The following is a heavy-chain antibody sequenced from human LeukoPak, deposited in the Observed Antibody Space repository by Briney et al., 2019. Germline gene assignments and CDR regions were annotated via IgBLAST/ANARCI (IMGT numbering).Heavy chain of an antibody. Sequence: PSETLSLTCTVSGGSISSYYWSWIRQPPGKGLEWIGYIYYSGSTNYNPSLKSRVTISVDTSKNQFSLKLSSVTAADTAVYYCARGGGERIGGDYYYYYMDVWGKGTTVTVSS. V-gene: IGHV4-59*12. CDR1: GGSISSYY. D-gene: IGHD3-10*01. CDR2: IYYSGST. CDR3: ARGGGERIGGDYYYYYMDV. J-gene: IGHJ6*03.